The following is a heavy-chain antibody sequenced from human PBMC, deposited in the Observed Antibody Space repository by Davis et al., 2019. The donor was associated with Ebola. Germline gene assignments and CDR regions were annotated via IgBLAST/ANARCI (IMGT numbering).Heavy chain of an antibody. CDR1: GGSISSGGYS. D-gene: IGHD6-13*01. V-gene: IGHV4-30-2*01. Sequence: LRLSCAVSGGSISSGGYSWSWIRQPPGKGLEWIGYIYHSGSTYYNPSLKSRVTISVDRSKNQFSLKLSSVTAADTAVYYCARGYSSWFDPWGQGTLVTVSS. CDR2: IYHSGST. J-gene: IGHJ5*02. CDR3: ARGYSSWFDP.